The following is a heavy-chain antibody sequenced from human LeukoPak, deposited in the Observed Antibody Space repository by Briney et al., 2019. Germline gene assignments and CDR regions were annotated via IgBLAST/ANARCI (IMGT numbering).Heavy chain of an antibody. CDR3: ARDAARYYFDY. V-gene: IGHV3-33*01. CDR2: IWYDGSNK. Sequence: GRSLRLSCAASGFTFSSYGMHWVRQAPGKGLEWVAVIWYDGSNKYYADSVKGRFTISRDNSKNTLYLQMNSLRAEDTTVYYCARDAARYYFDYWGQGTLVTVSS. CDR1: GFTFSSYG. D-gene: IGHD4-17*01. J-gene: IGHJ4*02.